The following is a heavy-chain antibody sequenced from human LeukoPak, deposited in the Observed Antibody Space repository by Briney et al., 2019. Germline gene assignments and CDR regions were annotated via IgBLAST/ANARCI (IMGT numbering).Heavy chain of an antibody. CDR2: INQDGSDK. D-gene: IGHD2-2*01. J-gene: IGHJ5*02. Sequence: PGGSLRLSCAASGFTLSTYWMSWVRQAPGKGLEWVANINQDGSDKYYVDSVKGRFTISRDSAKNSLYLQMNSLRAEDTAVYYCARGCSSTTCSGWFDPWGQGTLVTVSS. CDR3: ARGCSSTTCSGWFDP. V-gene: IGHV3-7*01. CDR1: GFTLSTYW.